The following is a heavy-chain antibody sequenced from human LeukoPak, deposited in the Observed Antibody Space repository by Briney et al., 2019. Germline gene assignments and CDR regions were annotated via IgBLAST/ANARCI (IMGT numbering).Heavy chain of an antibody. Sequence: PSETLSLTCAVYGGSFSGYYWSWIRQPPGKGLEWIGEINRSGSTNYNPSLKSRVTISVDTSKNQFSLKLSSVTAADTAVYYCARGAPRYCSSTSCLRVAFDIWGQGTMVTVSS. CDR2: INRSGST. V-gene: IGHV4-34*01. J-gene: IGHJ3*02. CDR3: ARGAPRYCSSTSCLRVAFDI. CDR1: GGSFSGYY. D-gene: IGHD2-2*01.